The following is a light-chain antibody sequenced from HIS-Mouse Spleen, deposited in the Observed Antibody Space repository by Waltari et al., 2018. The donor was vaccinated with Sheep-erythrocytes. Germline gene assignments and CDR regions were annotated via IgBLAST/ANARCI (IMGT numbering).Light chain of an antibody. V-gene: IGLV2-8*01. Sequence: SALTQPPAASGSPGPSVTISCPGTSIDVGGYNDVTWYQQHPGKAPKLMIYEVSKRPSGVPDRFSGSTSSTSASLTVSGLQAEDEADYYCSSSAGSNHWVFGGGTKLTVL. CDR2: EVS. CDR3: SSSAGSNHWV. J-gene: IGLJ3*02. CDR1: SIDVGGYND.